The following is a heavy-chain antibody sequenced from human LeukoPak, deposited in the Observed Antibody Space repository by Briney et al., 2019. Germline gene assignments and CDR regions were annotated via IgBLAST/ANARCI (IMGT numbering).Heavy chain of an antibody. CDR3: VKDGDDSGWNYFDY. Sequence: PGGSLRLSCAASGFPFSNHGMHWVRQAPGKGLEWVAVISYDGRNKYYEDSVKGRFTISRDNSQNTLSLQMNSLRAEDTAVYYCVKDGDDSGWNYFDYWGQGTLVTVSS. CDR1: GFPFSNHG. V-gene: IGHV3-30*18. CDR2: ISYDGRNK. J-gene: IGHJ4*02. D-gene: IGHD6-19*01.